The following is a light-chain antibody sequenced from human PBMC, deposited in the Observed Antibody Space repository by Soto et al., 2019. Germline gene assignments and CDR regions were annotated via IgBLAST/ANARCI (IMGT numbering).Light chain of an antibody. V-gene: IGKV3-15*01. J-gene: IGKJ4*01. CDR1: QSVRDN. CDR3: QQYNNWLT. Sequence: EVGMTQSPATLSVSPGESATLSCRATQSVRDNLAWYQQKPGQAPRLLIYGASTRATGIPARFSGSGSGTEFTLTSTSLQSEDFALYYCQQYNNWLTFGGGTKVEIK. CDR2: GAS.